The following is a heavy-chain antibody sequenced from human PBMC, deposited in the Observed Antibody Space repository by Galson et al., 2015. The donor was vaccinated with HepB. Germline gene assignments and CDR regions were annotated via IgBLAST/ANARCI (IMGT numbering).Heavy chain of an antibody. CDR1: GFTVSSNY. D-gene: IGHD3-3*01. Sequence: SLRLSCAASGFTVSSNYMSWVRQAPGKGLEWVSVIYSGGSTYYADSVKGRFTISRDNSKNTLYLQMNSLRAEDTAVYYCARDPKNTIFGVVISYGMDVWGQGTTVTVSS. CDR2: IYSGGST. J-gene: IGHJ6*02. V-gene: IGHV3-66*02. CDR3: ARDPKNTIFGVVISYGMDV.